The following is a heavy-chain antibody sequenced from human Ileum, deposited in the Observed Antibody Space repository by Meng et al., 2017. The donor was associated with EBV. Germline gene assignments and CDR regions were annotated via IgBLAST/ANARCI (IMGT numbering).Heavy chain of an antibody. Sequence: HVQLQGSGPGLVKPSETLSLTCSVSNGSVSSYGYYWTWIRQPPGKGLEWIGYMSYTGSTNYKSTLKSRVTISVDKSKNQFSLTLSSVTAADTAVYYCARERGGGDRGIQWGQGTLVTVSS. CDR3: ARERGGGDRGIQ. CDR2: MSYTGST. CDR1: NGSVSSYGYY. D-gene: IGHD2-21*02. J-gene: IGHJ4*02. V-gene: IGHV4-61*08.